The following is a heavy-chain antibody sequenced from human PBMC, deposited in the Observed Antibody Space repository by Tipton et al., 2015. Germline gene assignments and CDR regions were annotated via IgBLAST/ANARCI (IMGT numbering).Heavy chain of an antibody. J-gene: IGHJ4*02. CDR3: ARDPRDGYGHFVS. CDR2: VNHGGSS. D-gene: IGHD5-18*01. CDR1: GGSFTGYY. Sequence: TLSLTCAVYGGSFTGYYWSWIRQTPGKGLEWIGEVNHGGSSNYKPSLKSRVTVSVDTSKNQFSLRVSSVTAADTAVYYCARDPRDGYGHFVSWGQGTLVTVSS. V-gene: IGHV4-34*01.